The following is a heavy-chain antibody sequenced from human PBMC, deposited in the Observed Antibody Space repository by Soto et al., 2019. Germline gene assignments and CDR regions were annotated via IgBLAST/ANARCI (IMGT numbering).Heavy chain of an antibody. J-gene: IGHJ6*02. D-gene: IGHD2-15*01. V-gene: IGHV4-39*01. CDR3: ASRSPPRYCSGGSCYSTYYYGMDV. Sequence: SETLSLTCTVSGGSISSSSYYWGWIRQPPGKGLEWIGGIYYSGSTYYNPSLKSRVTISVDTSKIQFSLKLSSVTAADTAVYYCASRSPPRYCSGGSCYSTYYYGMDVWGQGTTVTVSS. CDR1: GGSISSSSYY. CDR2: IYYSGST.